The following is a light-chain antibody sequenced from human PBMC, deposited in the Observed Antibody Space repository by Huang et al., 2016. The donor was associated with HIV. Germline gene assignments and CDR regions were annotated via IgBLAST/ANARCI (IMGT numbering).Light chain of an antibody. CDR1: QGISSY. J-gene: IGKJ1*01. CDR3: QQYYSYPTWT. CDR2: AAS. V-gene: IGKV1-8*01. Sequence: AIRMTQSPSSLSASTGDRVTITCRASQGISSYLAWYQQKPGKAPKLLIYAASTLQRGVPLRVRGSGSGTDFTLTISFLQSEDFATYYCQQYYSYPTWTFGQGTKVEIK.